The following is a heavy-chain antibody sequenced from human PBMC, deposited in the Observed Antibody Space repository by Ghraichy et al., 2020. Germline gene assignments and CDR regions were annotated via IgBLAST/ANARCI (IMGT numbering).Heavy chain of an antibody. CDR1: GFTFSSYG. Sequence: LSLTCAASGFTFSSYGMSWVRQAPGKGLEWVSAISGSGGRTYYADSVKGRFTISRDNSKNTLHLQMNSLRAEDTAVYYCAKITGAGGLYFDYWGQGTLVPFSS. CDR3: AKITGAGGLYFDY. CDR2: ISGSGGRT. D-gene: IGHD3-10*01. J-gene: IGHJ4*02. V-gene: IGHV3-23*01.